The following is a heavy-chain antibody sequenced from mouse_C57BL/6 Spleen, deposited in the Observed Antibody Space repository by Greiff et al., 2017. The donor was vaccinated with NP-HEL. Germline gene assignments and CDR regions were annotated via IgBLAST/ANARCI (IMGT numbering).Heavy chain of an antibody. Sequence: EVQGVESGGGLVKPGGSLKLSCAASGFTFSDYVMHWVRQAPEKGLEWVAYISSGSSTIYYADKVKGRFTISRDNAKNTLVPQMTSLGAEDTAMYDCARKGADWYFDVWGTGTTVTVSS. CDR3: ARKGADWYFDV. CDR2: ISSGSSTI. CDR1: GFTFSDYV. V-gene: IGHV5-17*01. J-gene: IGHJ1*03.